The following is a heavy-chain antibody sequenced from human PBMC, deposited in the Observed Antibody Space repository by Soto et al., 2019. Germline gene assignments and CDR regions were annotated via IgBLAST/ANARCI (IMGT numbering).Heavy chain of an antibody. CDR2: IYWDDDK. CDR1: GFSLSTSGVG. V-gene: IGHV2-5*02. D-gene: IGHD3-3*01. J-gene: IGHJ5*02. Sequence: SGPTLVNPTQTLTLTCTFSGFSLSTSGVGVGWIRQPPGKALEWLALIYWDDDKRYSPSLKSRLTITKDTSKNQVVLTMTNMDPVDTATYYCAHRLSKRLTDYDFWSGSVDWFDPWGKGTLVPVPS. CDR3: AHRLSKRLTDYDFWSGSVDWFDP.